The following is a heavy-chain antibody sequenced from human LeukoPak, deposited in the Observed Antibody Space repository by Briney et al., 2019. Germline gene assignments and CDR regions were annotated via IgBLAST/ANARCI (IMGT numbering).Heavy chain of an antibody. CDR2: ISYDGSNK. J-gene: IGHJ3*02. Sequence: GGPLRLSCAASGFTFSSYAMHWVRQAPGKGLDWVAVISYDGSNKYYADSVKGRFTISRDNAKNSLYLQMNSLRAEDTAVYYCARDSGYYGSGSYFAFDIWGQGTMVTVSS. CDR1: GFTFSSYA. D-gene: IGHD3-10*01. V-gene: IGHV3-30*04. CDR3: ARDSGYYGSGSYFAFDI.